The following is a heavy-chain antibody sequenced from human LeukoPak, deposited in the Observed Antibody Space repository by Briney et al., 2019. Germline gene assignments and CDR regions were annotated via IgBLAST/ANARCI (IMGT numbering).Heavy chain of an antibody. Sequence: PGGSLTLSCAASGFTFSSYGMHWVRQPPGKGLEGVAVIWYNGSNKYYADPEKGRFTISRDNSKNTLYLQMNSLRAEDTAVYYCARVRYYDSSGYADFDYWGQGTLVTVSS. J-gene: IGHJ4*02. CDR1: GFTFSSYG. CDR2: IWYNGSNK. CDR3: ARVRYYDSSGYADFDY. V-gene: IGHV3-33*01. D-gene: IGHD3-22*01.